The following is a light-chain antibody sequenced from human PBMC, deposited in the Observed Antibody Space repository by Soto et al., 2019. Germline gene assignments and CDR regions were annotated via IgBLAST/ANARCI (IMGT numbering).Light chain of an antibody. V-gene: IGKV1-17*03. CDR1: QDIKYY. Sequence: DIQMTQSPSAMSASVGDRVTINCRASQDIKYYLAWFQQKPGKVPKRLIYSASSLQSGVPSRFSVSGSGTKFTLTISGLQPEDSATYYCLQHNSYPLTFGGGTKVEIK. CDR3: LQHNSYPLT. CDR2: SAS. J-gene: IGKJ4*01.